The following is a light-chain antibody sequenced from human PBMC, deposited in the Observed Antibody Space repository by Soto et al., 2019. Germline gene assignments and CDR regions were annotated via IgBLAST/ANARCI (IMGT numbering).Light chain of an antibody. Sequence: EIVLTQSPATLSLSPGERATLSCRASQTISTNLAWYQQKPGQAPRLLIYGASTRAAGIPSRFSGSGSGTDFTLTITTLQPEDFATYFCQQSNIMATFGQGTLLEIK. CDR2: GAS. CDR1: QTISTN. J-gene: IGKJ5*01. V-gene: IGKV3-11*01. CDR3: QQSNIMAT.